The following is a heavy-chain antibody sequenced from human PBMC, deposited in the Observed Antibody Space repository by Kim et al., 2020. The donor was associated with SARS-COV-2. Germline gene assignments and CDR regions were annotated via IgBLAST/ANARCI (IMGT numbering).Heavy chain of an antibody. V-gene: IGHV4-39*01. CDR1: GGSISSSSYY. Sequence: SETLSLTCTVSGGSISSSSYYWGWIRQPPGKGLEWIGSIYYSGSTYYNPSLKSRVTISVDTSKNQFSLKLSSVTAADTAVYYCARPAQAAAGRWDWFDPWGQGTLVTVSS. CDR3: ARPAQAAAGRWDWFDP. CDR2: IYYSGST. J-gene: IGHJ5*02. D-gene: IGHD6-13*01.